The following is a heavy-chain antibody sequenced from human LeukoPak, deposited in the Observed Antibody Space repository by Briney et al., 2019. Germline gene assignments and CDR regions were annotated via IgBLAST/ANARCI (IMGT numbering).Heavy chain of an antibody. D-gene: IGHD6-13*01. CDR3: ARGNKYSSSWYPRKVGWFDP. CDR1: GGSFSGYY. Sequence: SETLSLTCAVYGGSFSGYYGSWIRQPPGKGLEWIGEINHSGSTNYNPSLKSRVTISVDTSKNQFSLKLSSVTAADTAVYYCARGNKYSSSWYPRKVGWFDPWGQGTLVTVSS. CDR2: INHSGST. J-gene: IGHJ5*02. V-gene: IGHV4-34*01.